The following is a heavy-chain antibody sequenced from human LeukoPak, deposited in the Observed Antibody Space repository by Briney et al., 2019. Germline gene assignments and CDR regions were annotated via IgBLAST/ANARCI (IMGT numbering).Heavy chain of an antibody. CDR3: ARYYYGSGSYYYFDY. Sequence: TSETLSLTCTVSGGSISSYYWSWIRQPPGKGLEWIGYIYYSGSTNYNPSLKSRVTISVDTSKNQFSLKLSSVTAADTAVYYCARYYYGSGSYYYFDYWGQGTLVTVSS. CDR2: IYYSGST. D-gene: IGHD3-10*01. J-gene: IGHJ4*02. V-gene: IGHV4-59*01. CDR1: GGSISSYY.